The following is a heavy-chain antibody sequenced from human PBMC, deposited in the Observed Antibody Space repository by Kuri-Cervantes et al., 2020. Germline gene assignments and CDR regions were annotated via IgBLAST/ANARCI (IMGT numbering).Heavy chain of an antibody. J-gene: IGHJ6*02. CDR1: GGFIRSYF. V-gene: IGHV4-4*07. CDR3: ARAKGQNGLDV. CDR2: IYTSGTT. Sequence: SETLSLTCNVSGGFIRSYFWSWIRQPAGKGLEWIGRIYTSGTTSYNPSLKSRVTMSGETSKNQFSLKLSSVTAADTAVYYCARAKGQNGLDVWGQGPTVPVSS.